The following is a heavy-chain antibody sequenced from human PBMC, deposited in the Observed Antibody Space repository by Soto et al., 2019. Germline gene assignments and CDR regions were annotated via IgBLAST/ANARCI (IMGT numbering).Heavy chain of an antibody. J-gene: IGHJ4*02. V-gene: IGHV3-30-3*01. Sequence: GGSLRLSCAASGFTFSSYAMHWVRQAPGKGLEWVAVIPYDGSNKYYADSVKGRFTISRDNSKNTLYLQMNSLRAEDTAVYYCAKDLQAAPVDYWGQGTLVTVSS. CDR1: GFTFSSYA. CDR2: IPYDGSNK. D-gene: IGHD6-13*01. CDR3: AKDLQAAPVDY.